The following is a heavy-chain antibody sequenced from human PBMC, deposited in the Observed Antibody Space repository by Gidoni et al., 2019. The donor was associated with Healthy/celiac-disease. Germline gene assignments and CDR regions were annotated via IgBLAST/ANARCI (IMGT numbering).Heavy chain of an antibody. Sequence: EVQLVESGGGLVQPGGSLRLSCAASGFTVSSNYMSWVRQAPGKGLEWVSVIYSGGSTYYADSVKGRFTISRDNSKNTLYLQMNSLRAEDTAVYYCARSLYYDFGSGYSGGVDAFDIWGQGTMVTVSS. CDR1: GFTVSSNY. V-gene: IGHV3-66*02. CDR3: ARSLYYDFGSGYSGGVDAFDI. D-gene: IGHD3-3*01. CDR2: IYSGGST. J-gene: IGHJ3*02.